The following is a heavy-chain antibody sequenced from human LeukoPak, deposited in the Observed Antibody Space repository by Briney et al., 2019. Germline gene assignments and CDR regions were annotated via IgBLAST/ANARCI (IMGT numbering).Heavy chain of an antibody. D-gene: IGHD3-22*01. CDR1: GFTFRTYA. V-gene: IGHV3-23*01. J-gene: IGHJ4*02. CDR3: GIRDTSDYYVF. Sequence: GGSLRLSCTGSGFTFRTYAFSWVRQAPGKGLEWVSTTGSNGVTYYADSVKGRFTVSRDNSKNALYLQMNGLRADDTAVYYCGIRDTSDYYVFWGQGTLVTVSS. CDR2: TGSNGVT.